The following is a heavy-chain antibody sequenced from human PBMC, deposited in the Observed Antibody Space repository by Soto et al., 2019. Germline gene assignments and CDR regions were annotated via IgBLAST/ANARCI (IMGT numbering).Heavy chain of an antibody. Sequence: QVQLVESGGGVVQPGRSLRLSCAASGFTFSSYAMHWVRQAPGKGLEWVAVISYDGSNKYYADSVKGRFTISRDNSKNTLYLQMNSLRAEDTAVYYCARGLELQPYYYYYYGMDVWGQGTTVTVSS. CDR2: ISYDGSNK. J-gene: IGHJ6*02. CDR1: GFTFSSYA. D-gene: IGHD1-7*01. CDR3: ARGLELQPYYYYYYGMDV. V-gene: IGHV3-30-3*01.